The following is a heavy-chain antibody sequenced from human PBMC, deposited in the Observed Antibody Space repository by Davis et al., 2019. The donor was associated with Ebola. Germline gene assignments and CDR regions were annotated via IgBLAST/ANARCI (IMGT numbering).Heavy chain of an antibody. CDR2: IESRTDGGTT. CDR3: AKDPRCSSTSCRLPDDGMDV. D-gene: IGHD2-2*01. J-gene: IGHJ6*02. V-gene: IGHV3-15*04. Sequence: GESLKISCAASGFTFSTYVMSWVRQAPGKGLEWVGRIESRTDGGTTDYAAPVKGRFTISRDDSKNTLYLQMNSLKTEDTAVYYCAKDPRCSSTSCRLPDDGMDVWGQGTTVTVSS. CDR1: GFTFSTYV.